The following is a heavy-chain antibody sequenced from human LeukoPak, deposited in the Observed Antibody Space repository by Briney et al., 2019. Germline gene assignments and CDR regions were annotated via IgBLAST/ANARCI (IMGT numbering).Heavy chain of an antibody. D-gene: IGHD3-22*01. CDR2: IYYSGST. V-gene: IGHV4-39*07. Sequence: PSETLSLTCTVSGGSISSSSYYWGWIRQPLGKGLEWIGSIYYSGSTYYNPSLKSRVTISVDTSKNQFSLKLSSVTAADTAVYYCARSGAGDYYAAFDIWGQGTMVTVSS. CDR3: ARSGAGDYYAAFDI. CDR1: GGSISSSSYY. J-gene: IGHJ3*02.